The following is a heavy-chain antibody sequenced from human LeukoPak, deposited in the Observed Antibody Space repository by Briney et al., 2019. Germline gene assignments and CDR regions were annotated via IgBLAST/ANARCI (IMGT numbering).Heavy chain of an antibody. CDR1: GGSFSGYY. J-gene: IGHJ4*02. CDR3: ASKYYDFWSGYQRGYFDY. Sequence: SGTLSLTCAVYGGSFSGYYWSWIRQPPGKGLEWIGEINHSGSTNYNPPLKSRVTISVDTSKNQFSLKLSSVTAADTAVYYCASKYYDFWSGYQRGYFDYWGQGTLVTVSS. CDR2: INHSGST. D-gene: IGHD3-3*01. V-gene: IGHV4-34*01.